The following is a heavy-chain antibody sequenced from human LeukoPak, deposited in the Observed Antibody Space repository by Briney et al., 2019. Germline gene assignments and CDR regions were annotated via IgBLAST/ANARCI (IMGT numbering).Heavy chain of an antibody. CDR3: ARGPYYDFLSGYYGAYYFDY. Sequence: SETLSLTCAVYGGSFSGYYWSWIRQPPGKGLEWIGEINRSGSTNYNPSLKSRVTISVDTSKNQFSLKLSSVTAADTAVYYYARGPYYDFLSGYYGAYYFDYWGQGTLVTVSS. CDR2: INRSGST. D-gene: IGHD3-3*01. V-gene: IGHV4-34*01. CDR1: GGSFSGYY. J-gene: IGHJ4*02.